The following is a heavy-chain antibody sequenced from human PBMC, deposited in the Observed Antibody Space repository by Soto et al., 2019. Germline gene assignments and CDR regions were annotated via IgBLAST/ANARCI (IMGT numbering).Heavy chain of an antibody. CDR2: IYYSGST. V-gene: IGHV4-39*01. D-gene: IGHD1-26*01. CDR1: GDCISSRSYY. Sequence: SEILSLTCTVSGDCISSRSYYWGWIRQPPGKGLEWIGSIYYSGSTYYNPSLKSRVTISVDTSKNQFSLKLSSVTAADTAVYYCATFKWELLFPTGNWFDPWGQGTLVTVSS. J-gene: IGHJ5*02. CDR3: ATFKWELLFPTGNWFDP.